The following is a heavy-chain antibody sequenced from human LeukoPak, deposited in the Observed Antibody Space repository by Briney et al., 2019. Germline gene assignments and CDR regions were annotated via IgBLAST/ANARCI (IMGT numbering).Heavy chain of an antibody. J-gene: IGHJ4*02. Sequence: GGSLRLSCAASGFTFSSYAMSWVRQAPGKGLEWASNISGSGGGCSTYYADSVKGRCTISRDNSKNTLYLQMNSLRGEDTAVYYCASGIRAFDNWGQGTLVTVSA. V-gene: IGHV3-23*01. CDR1: GFTFSSYA. D-gene: IGHD1-26*01. CDR3: ASGIRAFDN. CDR2: ISGSGGGCST.